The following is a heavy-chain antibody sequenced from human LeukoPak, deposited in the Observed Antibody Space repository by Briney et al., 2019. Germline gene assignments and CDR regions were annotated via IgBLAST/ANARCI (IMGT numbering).Heavy chain of an antibody. CDR1: GGSLSSYY. D-gene: IGHD3-9*01. V-gene: IGHV4-59*01. CDR3: ARDSAYDILTGYEAFDI. CDR2: IYYSGST. J-gene: IGHJ3*02. Sequence: PSETLSLTCTVSGGSLSSYYWSWIRQPPGKGLEWIGYIYYSGSTNYNPSLKSRVTISVDTSKNQFSLKLSSVTAADTAVYYCARDSAYDILTGYEAFDIWGQGTMVTVSS.